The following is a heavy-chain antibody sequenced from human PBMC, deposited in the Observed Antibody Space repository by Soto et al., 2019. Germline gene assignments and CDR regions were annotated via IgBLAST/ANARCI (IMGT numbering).Heavy chain of an antibody. V-gene: IGHV4-34*01. CDR3: ARGATIFGVVIYPDLTVDP. Sequence: KASETLSLTCAFYVGSFSVYYWSWIRQPPGKGLEWIGEINHSGSTNYNPSLKSRVTISVDTSKNQFSLKLSSVTAADTAVYYCARGATIFGVVIYPDLTVDPWGQGTMVTVSS. J-gene: IGHJ5*02. D-gene: IGHD3-3*01. CDR2: INHSGST. CDR1: VGSFSVYY.